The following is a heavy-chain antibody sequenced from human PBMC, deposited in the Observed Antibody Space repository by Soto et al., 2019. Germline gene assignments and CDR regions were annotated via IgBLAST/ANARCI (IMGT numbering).Heavy chain of an antibody. J-gene: IGHJ4*02. CDR2: IVVGSGNT. D-gene: IGHD3-22*01. V-gene: IGHV1-58*01. Sequence: SVKVSCKASGFTFTSSAVQWVRQARGQRLEWIGWIVVGSGNTNYAQKFQERVTITRDMSTSTAYMELSSLRSEDTAVYYCAAEGEYYDSSGYYSRVYWGQGTLVTVSS. CDR1: GFTFTSSA. CDR3: AAEGEYYDSSGYYSRVY.